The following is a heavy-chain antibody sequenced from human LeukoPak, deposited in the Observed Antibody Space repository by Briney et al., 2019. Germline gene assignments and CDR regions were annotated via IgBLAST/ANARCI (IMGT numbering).Heavy chain of an antibody. J-gene: IGHJ5*02. Sequence: ASVKFSCKASGYTFTGYYMHWVRQAPRQGLEWMGWINPNSGGTNYAQKFQGRVTMTRDTSISTAYMELSRLRSDDTAVYYCARPSIAAETWFDPWGQGTLVTVSS. CDR1: GYTFTGYY. CDR2: INPNSGGT. V-gene: IGHV1-2*02. D-gene: IGHD6-13*01. CDR3: ARPSIAAETWFDP.